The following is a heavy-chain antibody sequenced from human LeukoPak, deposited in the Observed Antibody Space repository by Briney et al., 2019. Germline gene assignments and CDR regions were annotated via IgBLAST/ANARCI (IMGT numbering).Heavy chain of an antibody. J-gene: IGHJ4*02. CDR2: IYHSGST. D-gene: IGHD6-6*01. CDR3: ARDQVDYSISDYFDY. CDR1: GGSISSSNW. V-gene: IGHV4-4*02. Sequence: PSGTLSLTCAVSGGSISSSNWWSWVRQPPGKGLEWIGEIYHSGSTNYNPSFKSRVTISVDKSKNQFSLKLSSVTAADTAVYYCARDQVDYSISDYFDYWGKGTLVTVSS.